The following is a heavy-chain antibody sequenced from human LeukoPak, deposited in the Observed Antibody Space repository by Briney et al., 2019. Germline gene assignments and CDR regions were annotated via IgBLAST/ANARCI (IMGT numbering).Heavy chain of an antibody. CDR1: GGSINGYY. D-gene: IGHD3-16*01. Sequence: SETLSLTCSVSGGSINGYYWTWVRQPPGKGLEWIWQIHYSGRADYNPSLKSRITMSVDTSRNQISLKLSSVTAADTAIYYCVRFGVNYDMDVWGQGTTVTVFS. J-gene: IGHJ6*02. CDR3: VRFGVNYDMDV. V-gene: IGHV4-59*01. CDR2: IHYSGRA.